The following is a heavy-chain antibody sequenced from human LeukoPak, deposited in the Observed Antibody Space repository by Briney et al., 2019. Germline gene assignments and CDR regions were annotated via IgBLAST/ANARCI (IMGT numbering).Heavy chain of an antibody. J-gene: IGHJ4*02. D-gene: IGHD2-15*01. V-gene: IGHV4-39*07. CDR3: ARLVVAATPYFDY. Sequence: PSETLSLTCTVSGGSISSSSYYWGWIRQPPGKGLEWIGSINYSGSTYYNPSLKSRVTISVDTSKNQFSLKLSSVTAADTAVYYCARLVVAATPYFDYWGQGTLVTVSS. CDR1: GGSISSSSYY. CDR2: INYSGST.